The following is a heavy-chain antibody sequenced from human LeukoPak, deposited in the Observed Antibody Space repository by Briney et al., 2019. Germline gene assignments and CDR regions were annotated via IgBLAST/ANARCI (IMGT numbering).Heavy chain of an antibody. CDR1: GGSISSSSYY. V-gene: IGHV4-31*03. CDR2: IYYSGST. J-gene: IGHJ4*02. D-gene: IGHD3-10*01. CDR3: ARQAYGSFNPPRYYFDY. Sequence: SETLSLTCTVSGGSISSSSYYWGWIRQPPGKGLEWIGYIYYSGSTYYNPSLKSRVTISVDTSKNQFSLKLSSVTAADTAVYYCARQAYGSFNPPRYYFDYWGQGTPVTVSS.